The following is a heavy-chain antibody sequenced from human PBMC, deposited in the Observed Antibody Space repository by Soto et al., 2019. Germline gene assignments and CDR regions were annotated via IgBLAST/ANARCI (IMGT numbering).Heavy chain of an antibody. CDR2: IYHSGST. CDR3: ARGSGSYYNVGYYYGMDV. D-gene: IGHD3-10*01. J-gene: IGHJ6*02. Sequence: PSETLSLTCAVSDGSISSGGYSWSWIRQPPGKGLEWIGYIYHSGSTYYNPSLKSRVTISVDRSKNQFSLKLSSVTAADTAVYYCARGSGSYYNVGYYYGMDVWGQGTTVTVSS. V-gene: IGHV4-30-2*01. CDR1: DGSISSGGYS.